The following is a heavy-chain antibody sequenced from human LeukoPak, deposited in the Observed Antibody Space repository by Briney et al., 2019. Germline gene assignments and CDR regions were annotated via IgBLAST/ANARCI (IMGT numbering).Heavy chain of an antibody. CDR1: GYTFTGYY. V-gene: IGHV1-2*02. J-gene: IGHJ6*03. CDR3: ARVVGDYGFALHYYYYMDV. CDR2: INPNSGGT. Sequence: ASVKVSCKASGYTFTGYYMHWVRQAPGQGLEWMGWINPNSGGTNYAQKFQGRVTMTRDTSISTAYMELSRLRSDDTAVYYCARVVGDYGFALHYYYYMDVWGKGTTVTISS. D-gene: IGHD4-17*01.